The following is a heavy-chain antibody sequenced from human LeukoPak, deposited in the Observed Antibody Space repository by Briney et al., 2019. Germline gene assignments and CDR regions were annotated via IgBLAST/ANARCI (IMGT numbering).Heavy chain of an antibody. CDR2: IYTSGST. V-gene: IGHV4-61*02. CDR3: ARDNRSSGPDY. CDR1: GGSISSGSYY. J-gene: IGHJ4*02. Sequence: SETLSLTCTVSGGSISSGSYYWSWIRQPAGKGLEWIGRIYTSGSTNYNPSLKSRVTISVDTSKNQFSLKLSSVTAADTAMYYCARDNRSSGPDYWGQGTLVTVSS. D-gene: IGHD6-19*01.